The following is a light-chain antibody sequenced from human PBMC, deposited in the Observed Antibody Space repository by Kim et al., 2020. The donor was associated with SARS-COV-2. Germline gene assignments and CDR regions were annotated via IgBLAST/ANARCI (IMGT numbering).Light chain of an antibody. Sequence: EIVLTQSPATLSLSPGERATLSCRASQSVSSYLAWYQQKPGQAPRLLIYDASNRATGIPARFSGSGSGTDFTLTISSLEPEDFAVYYCQQRSESTIGQGAKVDIK. J-gene: IGKJ1*01. CDR1: QSVSSY. V-gene: IGKV3-11*01. CDR2: DAS. CDR3: QQRSEST.